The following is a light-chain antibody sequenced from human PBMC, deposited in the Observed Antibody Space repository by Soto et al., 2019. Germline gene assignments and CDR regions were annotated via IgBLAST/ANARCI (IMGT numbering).Light chain of an antibody. CDR3: QQYNNWPLT. V-gene: IGKV3-15*01. CDR1: QSVSSN. J-gene: IGKJ4*01. CDR2: GAS. Sequence: EIVITQSPATLSVSPGERSTLSCMASQSVSSNLAWYQQKPGQDPRILIYGASTRATGIPARFSGSGSGTEFTLTISSLQSEDFAVYYCQQYNNWPLTVGEGTKVDIK.